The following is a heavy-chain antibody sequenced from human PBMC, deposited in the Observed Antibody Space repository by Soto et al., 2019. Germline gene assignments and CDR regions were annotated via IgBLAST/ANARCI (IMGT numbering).Heavy chain of an antibody. Sequence: GGSLRLSCAASGFTFSNAWMSWVRQAPGKGLEWVGRIKSKTDGGTTDYAAPVKGRFTISREDSKNTLYLQMNSLKTEDTSVSSCTTDLLAGIDYWGQGTLVTVSS. V-gene: IGHV3-15*01. CDR2: IKSKTDGGTT. CDR1: GFTFSNAW. D-gene: IGHD6-19*01. J-gene: IGHJ4*02. CDR3: TTDLLAGIDY.